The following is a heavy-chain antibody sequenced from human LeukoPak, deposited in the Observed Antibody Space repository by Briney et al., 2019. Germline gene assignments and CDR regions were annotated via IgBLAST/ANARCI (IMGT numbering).Heavy chain of an antibody. V-gene: IGHV3-73*01. CDR2: IRSKANTYAT. D-gene: IGHD1-26*01. CDR1: GFTFSGSA. CDR3: TSGYSGSLYYFDY. J-gene: IGHJ4*02. Sequence: PGGSLRLSCAASGFTFSGSAIHWVRHASGKGLEWVGRIRSKANTYATVYAASVKGRFTISRDDSKNTAYLQMNSLKTEDTAVYYCTSGYSGSLYYFDYWGQGTLVTVSS.